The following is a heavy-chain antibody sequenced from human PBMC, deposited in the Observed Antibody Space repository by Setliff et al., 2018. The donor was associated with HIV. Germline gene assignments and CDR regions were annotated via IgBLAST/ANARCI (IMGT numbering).Heavy chain of an antibody. V-gene: IGHV1-3*01. CDR3: ARARITGTPRPGAFDY. Sequence: ASVKVSCKASGYTFTSYAMHWVRQAPGQRLEWMGWINAGNGNTKYSQKFQGRVTISRDTSASTVYMQMNSLRPEDTAVYYCARARITGTPRPGAFDYWGQGTLVTVSS. CDR2: INAGNGNT. D-gene: IGHD1-7*01. CDR1: GYTFTSYA. J-gene: IGHJ4*02.